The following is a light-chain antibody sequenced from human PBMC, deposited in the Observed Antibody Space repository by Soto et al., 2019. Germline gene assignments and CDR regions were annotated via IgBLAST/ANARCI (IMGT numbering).Light chain of an antibody. J-gene: IGKJ3*01. CDR2: DAS. CDR1: QSVSSY. Sequence: EIVLTQSPATLSLSPGERATHSCRASQSVSSYLAWYQQKPGQAPRLLIYDASNRATGIPARFSGSGSGTDITLTISSLEPEDFAGYYCQQRSNWPPGTFGPGTKVDIK. CDR3: QQRSNWPPGT. V-gene: IGKV3-11*01.